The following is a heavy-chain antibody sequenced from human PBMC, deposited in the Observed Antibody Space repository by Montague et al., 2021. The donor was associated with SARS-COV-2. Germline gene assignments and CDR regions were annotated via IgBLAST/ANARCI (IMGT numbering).Heavy chain of an antibody. CDR3: ARRYGDYSGNDFTI. Sequence: SETLSLTCTVSGDSISYRSYYWGWIRQPPGKGLEWIGTVSYSGSTYYNASLKSRVTIYVDTSKNQFSLKLTSVTAADTAIYYCARRYGDYSGNDFTIWGQGTMVIVSS. CDR2: VSYSGST. V-gene: IGHV4-39*01. J-gene: IGHJ3*02. CDR1: GDSISYRSYY. D-gene: IGHD4-17*01.